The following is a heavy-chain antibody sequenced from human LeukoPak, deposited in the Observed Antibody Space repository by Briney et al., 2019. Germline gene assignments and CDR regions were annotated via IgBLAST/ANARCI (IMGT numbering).Heavy chain of an antibody. V-gene: IGHV3-33*01. CDR3: ARDAPAFGFYSSSLGY. D-gene: IGHD6-6*01. CDR2: IWYDGINK. J-gene: IGHJ4*02. Sequence: GESLRLSCSASGFTFSSYGMHWVRQAPGRGLEWVAAIWYDGINKYYADSVKGRFTISRDTSKSTLYLQMTSLRAEDTAVYYCARDAPAFGFYSSSLGYWGQGTLVTVSS. CDR1: GFTFSSYG.